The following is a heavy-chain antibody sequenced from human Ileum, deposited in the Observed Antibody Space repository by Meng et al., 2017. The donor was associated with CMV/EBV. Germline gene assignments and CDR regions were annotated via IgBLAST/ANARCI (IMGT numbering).Heavy chain of an antibody. V-gene: IGHV4-38-2*02. CDR1: GYSISSGYY. CDR3: ARNPRRNSVFHFDN. D-gene: IGHD1/OR15-1a*01. Sequence: SETLSLTCTVSGYSISSGYYWGWIRQPPGKGLEWLASIYNTVGTYYNPSLRSRMTISVDTSKNQFSLKLTSVTAADTAVYFCARNPRRNSVFHFDNWGQGTLVTVSS. CDR2: IYNTVGT. J-gene: IGHJ4*02.